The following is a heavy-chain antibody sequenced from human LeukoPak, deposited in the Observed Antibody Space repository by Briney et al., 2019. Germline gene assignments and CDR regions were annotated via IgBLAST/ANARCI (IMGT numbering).Heavy chain of an antibody. CDR1: GGSISSGSYY. CDR2: IYTSGST. V-gene: IGHV4-61*02. CDR3: ARDYYDSSGYSAMHY. J-gene: IGHJ4*02. Sequence: SETLSLTCTVSGGSISSGSYYWSWIRQPAGKGLEWIGRIYTSGSTNYNPSLKSRVTISVDTSKNQFSLKLSSVTAADTAVYYCARDYYDSSGYSAMHYWGQGTLVTVSS. D-gene: IGHD3-22*01.